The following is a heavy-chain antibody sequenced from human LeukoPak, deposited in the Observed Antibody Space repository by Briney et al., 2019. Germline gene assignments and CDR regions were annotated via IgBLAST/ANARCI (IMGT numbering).Heavy chain of an antibody. CDR2: IQYDGSKN. J-gene: IGHJ5*02. CDR1: GFTFSSYA. V-gene: IGHV3-30*02. CDR3: AKGLYYYDSSGFPA. D-gene: IGHD3-22*01. Sequence: GGSLRLSCAASGFTFSSYAMHWVRQAPGKGLERVAFIQYDGSKNYYADYVKGRFTISRDNSKNTLYMQMNSLRAEDTAVYYCAKGLYYYDSSGFPAWGQGTLVTVSS.